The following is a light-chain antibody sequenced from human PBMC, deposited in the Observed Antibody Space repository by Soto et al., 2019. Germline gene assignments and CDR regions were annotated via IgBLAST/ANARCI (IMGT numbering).Light chain of an antibody. Sequence: QSALTQPASVSGSPGQSITISCTGTSSDVGGYNYVSWYQHHPGKAPKLLIYDVNNRPSGVSDRFSGSKSSNTASLTISGLQTEYEADYYCSSYTSISTVVFGGGTKLTVL. V-gene: IGLV2-14*01. CDR1: SSDVGGYNY. CDR3: SSYTSISTVV. CDR2: DVN. J-gene: IGLJ2*01.